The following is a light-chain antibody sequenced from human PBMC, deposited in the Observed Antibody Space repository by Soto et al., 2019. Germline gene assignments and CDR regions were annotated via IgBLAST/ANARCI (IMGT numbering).Light chain of an antibody. J-gene: IGKJ2*01. CDR1: QSISSY. V-gene: IGKV1-39*01. CDR3: QQSHRTPHT. Sequence: DSQRTQSPSSLGTSVGHRVTITCRASQSISSYLNWYQQKPGKAPQLLIYAASSLQSGVPSRFSGSGSGTDFTLTISSLQPEDFANYYCQQSHRTPHTVGQGTRLEIK. CDR2: AAS.